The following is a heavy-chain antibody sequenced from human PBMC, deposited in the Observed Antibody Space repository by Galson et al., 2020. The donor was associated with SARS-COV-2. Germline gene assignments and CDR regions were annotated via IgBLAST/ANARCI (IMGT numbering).Heavy chain of an antibody. CDR3: ARVSGAWYYYDSSGYADY. J-gene: IGHJ4*02. CDR2: ITSSSSYI. V-gene: IGHV3-21*01. Sequence: GESLKISCAASGFTFSSYSMNWVRQAPGKGLEWVSSITSSSSYIYYADSVKGRFTISRDNAKNSLYLQMNSLRAEDTAVYYCARVSGAWYYYDSSGYADYWGQGTLVTVSS. CDR1: GFTFSSYS. D-gene: IGHD3-22*01.